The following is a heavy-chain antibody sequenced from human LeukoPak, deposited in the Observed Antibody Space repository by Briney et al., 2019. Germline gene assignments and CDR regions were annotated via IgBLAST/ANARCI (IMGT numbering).Heavy chain of an antibody. Sequence: PGGSLRLSCAASGFTFSSYWMSWVRQAPGKGLEWVANIKQDGSEKYYVDSVKSRFTISRDNAKNSLYLQMHSLRAEDTAVYYCARSAYFSSVLRGFWGQGTLVTVSS. V-gene: IGHV3-7*01. CDR1: GFTFSSYW. CDR3: ARSAYFSSVLRGF. CDR2: IKQDGSEK. J-gene: IGHJ4*02. D-gene: IGHD3-9*01.